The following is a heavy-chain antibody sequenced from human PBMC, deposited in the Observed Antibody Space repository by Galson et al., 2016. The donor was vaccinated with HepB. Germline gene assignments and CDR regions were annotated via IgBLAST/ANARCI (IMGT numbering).Heavy chain of an antibody. Sequence: SVKVSCKASGGNFSTFAINWVRQAPGQGLEWMGGIIPLFGTANYAQKFQGRVTIIADASTNTTYMDLSSLRSEDTAFYYCACLTGEPMDVWGKGTTVTVSP. V-gene: IGHV1-69*13. CDR1: GGNFSTFA. J-gene: IGHJ6*04. D-gene: IGHD7-27*01. CDR2: IIPLFGTA. CDR3: ACLTGEPMDV.